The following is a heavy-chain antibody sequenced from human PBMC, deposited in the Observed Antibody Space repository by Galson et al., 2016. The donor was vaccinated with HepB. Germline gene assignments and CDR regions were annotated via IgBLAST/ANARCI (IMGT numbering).Heavy chain of an antibody. J-gene: IGHJ4*02. CDR2: IYPGDSDT. V-gene: IGHV5-51*01. CDR1: GYSFTSYW. Sequence: QSGAEVKKPGESLKISCKGSGYSFTSYWIGWVRQMPGKGLEWMGIIYPGDSDTRYSPSSRGQVTISADKSISTAYLQWSTLRASDTAMYYCARHGDIVVVSLDYWGQGTLVTVSS. CDR3: ARHGDIVVVSLDY. D-gene: IGHD2-2*01.